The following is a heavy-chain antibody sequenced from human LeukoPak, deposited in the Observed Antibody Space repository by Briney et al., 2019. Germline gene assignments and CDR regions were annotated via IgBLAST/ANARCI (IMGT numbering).Heavy chain of an antibody. CDR3: ARGRLELLWSLDY. Sequence: GGTLRLSCAASGFTFSSYAMHWVRQAPGKGLEWVAIISYDGSEKYYTDSVKGRFTISRDNSKNTLYLQMNSLRAEDTAVYYCARGRLELLWSLDYWGQGTLVTVSS. CDR2: ISYDGSEK. J-gene: IGHJ4*02. D-gene: IGHD1-7*01. CDR1: GFTFSSYA. V-gene: IGHV3-30*10.